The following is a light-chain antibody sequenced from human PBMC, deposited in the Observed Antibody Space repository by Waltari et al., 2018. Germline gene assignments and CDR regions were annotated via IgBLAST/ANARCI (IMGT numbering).Light chain of an antibody. V-gene: IGLV1-40*01. CDR1: SSNIVAGSD. Sequence: QSGLTQPPSVSGAPGQRVTISCTGSSSNIVAGSDVPWYQLLQGTAPKLLFDGNSNRPSGVPDRFSGSKSGTSASLAITGLQAEDEADYYCQSYDSSLSGSVFGGGTKLTVL. J-gene: IGLJ2*01. CDR3: QSYDSSLSGSV. CDR2: GNS.